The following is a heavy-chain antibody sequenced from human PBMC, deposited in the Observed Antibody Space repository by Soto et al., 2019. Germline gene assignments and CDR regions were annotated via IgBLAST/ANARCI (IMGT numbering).Heavy chain of an antibody. D-gene: IGHD5-18*01. CDR2: IYYSGST. Sequence: SETLCLTCTVSGGSISSSSYYGGWIRQPPGKGLEWIGSIYYSGSTYYNPSLKSRVTISVDTSKNQFSLKLSSVTAADTAVYYCARLAHTAMVSEIDYWGQGTLVTVS. CDR3: ARLAHTAMVSEIDY. CDR1: GGSISSSSYY. J-gene: IGHJ4*02. V-gene: IGHV4-39*01.